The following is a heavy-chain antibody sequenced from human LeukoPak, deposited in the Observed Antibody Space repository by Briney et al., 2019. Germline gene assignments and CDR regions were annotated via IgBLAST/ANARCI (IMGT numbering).Heavy chain of an antibody. D-gene: IGHD6-13*01. CDR2: IYYSGST. CDR1: GGSISSYY. V-gene: IGHV4-59*01. CDR3: ARVGSSWRYFDY. Sequence: PSETLSLTCTVSGGSISSYYWSWLRQPPGKELEWIGYIYYSGSTNYNPSLKSRVTISVDTSKNQYSLELSSVTAADTAEYYCARVGSSWRYFDYWGQGTLVTVSS. J-gene: IGHJ4*02.